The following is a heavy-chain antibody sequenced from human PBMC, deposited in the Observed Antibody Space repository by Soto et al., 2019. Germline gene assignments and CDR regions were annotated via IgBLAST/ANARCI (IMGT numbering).Heavy chain of an antibody. D-gene: IGHD3-10*01. CDR3: ARDVWSRASGPPDS. CDR1: GFTFDDYA. CDR2: ISWNSDTI. Sequence: DVQLVESGGGLVQPGRSLRLSCAASGFTFDDYAMHWVRQAPGKGLEWVTGISWNSDTIGYADSVKGRFTISRDNAKNSLYLQMNSLRAEDTAFYYCARDVWSRASGPPDSWGQGTLVTVSS. V-gene: IGHV3-9*01. J-gene: IGHJ4*02.